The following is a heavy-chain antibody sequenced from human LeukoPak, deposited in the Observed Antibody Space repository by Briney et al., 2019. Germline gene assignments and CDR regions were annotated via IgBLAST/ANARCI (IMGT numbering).Heavy chain of an antibody. V-gene: IGHV1-46*03. Sequence: GASVKVSCKASGYTFTSYYMHWVRQAPGQGLEWMGIINPSGGSTSYAQKFQGRVTITRATSTSTVYMELSGLRSEDTAVYYCASGGATLFDYWGQGTLVTVSS. D-gene: IGHD5-12*01. CDR3: ASGGATLFDY. CDR2: INPSGGST. J-gene: IGHJ4*02. CDR1: GYTFTSYY.